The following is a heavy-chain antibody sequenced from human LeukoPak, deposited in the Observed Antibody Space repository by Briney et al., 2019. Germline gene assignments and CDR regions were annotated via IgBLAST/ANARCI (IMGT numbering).Heavy chain of an antibody. CDR2: IYYSGST. CDR3: ARHYTSNPLIDP. Sequence: SETLSLTCAVSGGSISNFYWSWIRQPPGKGLEWIGHIYYSGSTNYNPSLKSRVTISVDTSKNKFSLKLSSVTAADTAAYYCARHYTSNPLIDPWGQGTLVTVSS. D-gene: IGHD6-13*01. V-gene: IGHV4-59*08. J-gene: IGHJ5*02. CDR1: GGSISNFY.